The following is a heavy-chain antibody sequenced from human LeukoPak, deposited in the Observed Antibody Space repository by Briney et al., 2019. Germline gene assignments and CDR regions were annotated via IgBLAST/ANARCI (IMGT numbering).Heavy chain of an antibody. CDR2: ISTSSSTI. J-gene: IGHJ4*02. D-gene: IGHD5-18*01. CDR1: GFTFSNYN. CDR3: ARGGGYSYGYPSFDY. Sequence: GGSLRLSCAASGFTFSNYNMNWVRQAPGKGLEWVSYISTSSSTIYYADSVKGRFTISRDNAKNSLYLQMNSLRAEDTAVYYCARGGGYSYGYPSFDYWGQGTLVTVSS. V-gene: IGHV3-48*01.